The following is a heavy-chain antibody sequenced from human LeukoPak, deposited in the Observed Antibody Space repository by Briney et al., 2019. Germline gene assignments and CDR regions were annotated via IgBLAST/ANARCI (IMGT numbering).Heavy chain of an antibody. V-gene: IGHV3-21*01. CDR1: GFTFSSYS. CDR2: ISSSSSYI. Sequence: GGSLRLSCAASGFTFSSYSMNWVRQAPGKGLEWVSSISSSSSYIYYADSVKGRFTISRDNAKNSLYLQMNSLRAEDTAVYYCARDGHIVGAAYYFDYWGQGTLVTVSS. J-gene: IGHJ4*02. D-gene: IGHD2-15*01. CDR3: ARDGHIVGAAYYFDY.